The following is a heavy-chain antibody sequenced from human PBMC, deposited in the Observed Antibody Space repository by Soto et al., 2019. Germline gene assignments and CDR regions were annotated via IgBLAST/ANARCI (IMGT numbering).Heavy chain of an antibody. CDR3: AKPTIVELRFLEWAPEGFDP. J-gene: IGHJ5*02. V-gene: IGHV3-23*01. CDR1: GFTFSSYA. D-gene: IGHD3-3*01. CDR2: ISGSGGST. Sequence: GGSLRLSCAASGFTFSSYAMSWVRQAPGKGLEWVSAISGSGGSTYYADSVKGRFTISRDNSKNTLYLQMNSLRAQDTAVYYCAKPTIVELRFLEWAPEGFDPWGQGTLVTVSS.